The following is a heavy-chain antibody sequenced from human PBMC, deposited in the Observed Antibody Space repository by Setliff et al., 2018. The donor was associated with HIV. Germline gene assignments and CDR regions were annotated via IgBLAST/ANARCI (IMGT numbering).Heavy chain of an antibody. CDR3: ARSTPSVGYISEH. J-gene: IGHJ4*02. D-gene: IGHD5-12*01. CDR2: IHYSGST. CDR1: GDSISSSIYH. Sequence: SETLSLTCTVSGDSISSSIYHWGWIRQPPGKGLEWIGSIHYSGSTNDNPSLKSRVTMSGDTSLKSRVTMSVDTSKNQFSLKLNSVTAADAAVYYCARSTPSVGYISEHWGQGTLVTVSS. V-gene: IGHV4-39*07.